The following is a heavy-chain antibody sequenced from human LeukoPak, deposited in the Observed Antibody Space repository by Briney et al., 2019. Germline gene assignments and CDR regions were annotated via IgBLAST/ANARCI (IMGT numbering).Heavy chain of an antibody. CDR1: GYTFTGYY. CDR2: INPNSGGT. J-gene: IGHJ4*02. CDR3: ACTPYYYDSSGYDDY. D-gene: IGHD3-22*01. V-gene: IGHV1-2*06. Sequence: GASVKVSCKASGYTFTGYYMHWVRQAPGQGLEWMGRINPNSGGTNYAQKFQGRVTMTRDTSISTAYMELSRLRSDDTAVYYCACTPYYYDSSGYDDYWGQGTLVTVSS.